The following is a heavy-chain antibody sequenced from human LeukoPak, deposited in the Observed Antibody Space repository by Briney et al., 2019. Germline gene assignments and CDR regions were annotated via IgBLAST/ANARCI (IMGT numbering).Heavy chain of an antibody. J-gene: IGHJ5*02. Sequence: ASVKVSCKASGYTFTSYDINWVRQATGQGLEWMGWINPNSGNTGYAQKFQGRVTMTRNTSISTAYMELSSLRSEDTAVYYCARGGYSGYDRLYWFDPWGQGTLVTVSS. CDR1: GYTFTSYD. V-gene: IGHV1-8*01. CDR2: INPNSGNT. CDR3: ARGGYSGYDRLYWFDP. D-gene: IGHD5-12*01.